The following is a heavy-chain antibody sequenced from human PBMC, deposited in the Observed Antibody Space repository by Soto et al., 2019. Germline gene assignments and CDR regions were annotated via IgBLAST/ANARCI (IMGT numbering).Heavy chain of an antibody. CDR2: IYYSGST. V-gene: IGHV4-31*11. D-gene: IGHD3-10*01. CDR1: GGSISSGGYY. CDR3: AGDRFLLWFGGHFHYYGMDV. Sequence: SETLSLTCAVSGGSISSGGYYWSWIRQHPGKGLEWIGYIYYSGSTYYNPSLKSRVTISVDTSKNQFSLKLSSVTAADTAVYYCAGDRFLLWFGGHFHYYGMDVWGQGTTVTVSS. J-gene: IGHJ6*02.